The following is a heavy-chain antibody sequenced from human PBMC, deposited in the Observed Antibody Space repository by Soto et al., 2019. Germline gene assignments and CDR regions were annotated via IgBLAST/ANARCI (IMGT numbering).Heavy chain of an antibody. CDR1: GFTFRSYV. J-gene: IGHJ4*02. D-gene: IGHD3-16*01. CDR3: ARWGTTGGLDV. Sequence: QVQLVESGGCVVQPGTSLRLSCVGSGFTFRSYVIHWVRQAQGKGLEWVALTSYDGSNNFYGDSVKGRFTISRDNSRNTVELQMDSLRLEDTALYYCARWGTTGGLDVWGQGTLVSVSS. V-gene: IGHV3-33*05. CDR2: TSYDGSNN.